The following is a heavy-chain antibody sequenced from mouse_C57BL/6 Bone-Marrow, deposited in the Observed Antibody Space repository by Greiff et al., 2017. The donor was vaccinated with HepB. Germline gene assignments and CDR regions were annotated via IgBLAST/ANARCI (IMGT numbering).Heavy chain of an antibody. V-gene: IGHV5-17*01. J-gene: IGHJ4*01. CDR1: GFTFSDYG. Sequence: EVMLVESGGGLVKPGGSLKLSCAASGFTFSDYGMHWVRQAPEKGLEWVAYISSGSSTIYYADTVKGRFTISRDNAKNTLFLQMTSLRSEDTAMYYCARKIRDYYGSSLYYAMDYWGQGTSVTVSS. CDR3: ARKIRDYYGSSLYYAMDY. CDR2: ISSGSSTI. D-gene: IGHD1-1*01.